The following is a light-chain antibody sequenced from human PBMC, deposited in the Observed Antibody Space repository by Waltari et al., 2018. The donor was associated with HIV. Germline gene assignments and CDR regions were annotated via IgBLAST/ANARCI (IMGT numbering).Light chain of an antibody. J-gene: IGLJ2*01. CDR2: RNN. CDR3: AAWDENLSGRVV. CDR1: SSNIGTTY. V-gene: IGLV1-47*01. Sequence: QSVLTQPPSASGTPGQRVTISCSGTSSNIGTTYISWYQQLPGTAPKLLSYRNNQRPSGVPDRFAGSKSGTSVFLAISGLRSEDEADYYCAAWDENLSGRVVFGGGTKLTVL.